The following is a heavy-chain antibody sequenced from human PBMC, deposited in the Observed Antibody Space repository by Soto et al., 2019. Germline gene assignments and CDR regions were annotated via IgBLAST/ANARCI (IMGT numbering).Heavy chain of an antibody. D-gene: IGHD6-13*01. V-gene: IGHV3-23*01. CDR3: AKYIRTTSSSSLDY. J-gene: IGHJ4*02. CDR1: GFTFSSYA. CDR2: ISGSGGST. Sequence: EVQLLESGGGLVQPGGSLRLSCAASGFTFSSYAMSWVRQAPGKGLEWVSAISGSGGSTYYADSVKGRFTISRDNSKNTLYLQMNSLRAKDTALYYCAKYIRTTSSSSLDYWGQGTLVTVSS.